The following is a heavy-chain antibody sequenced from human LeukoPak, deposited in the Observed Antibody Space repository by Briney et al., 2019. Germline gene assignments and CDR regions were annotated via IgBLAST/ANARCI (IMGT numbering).Heavy chain of an antibody. CDR1: GFTFSNYG. V-gene: IGHV3-30*18. CDR2: ISYDGSNK. CDR3: AKSVASDAY. Sequence: PGGPLRLSCAASGFTFSNYGMHWVRQAPGKGLEWVAVISYDGSNKYYADFVKGRFTISRDNSKNTLSLQMNGLIPEDTAVYYCAKSVASDAYWGQGTLVTVSS. J-gene: IGHJ4*02. D-gene: IGHD5-12*01.